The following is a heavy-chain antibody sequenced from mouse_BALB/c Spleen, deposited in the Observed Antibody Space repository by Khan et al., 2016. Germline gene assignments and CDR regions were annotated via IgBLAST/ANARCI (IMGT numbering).Heavy chain of an antibody. CDR1: GYTFTDHA. V-gene: IGHV1S53*03. CDR3: TRSYGNPFDY. Sequence: QVQLKQSDTELVKPGASVKISCKASGYTFTDHAIHWVKQRPEQGLEWIGYISPGNGDIKYNEKFKGKATLTADKSSSTAYMQLNSLTSEDSAVDFWTRSYGNPFDYWGQGTTLTVSS. D-gene: IGHD2-1*01. CDR2: ISPGNGDI. J-gene: IGHJ2*01.